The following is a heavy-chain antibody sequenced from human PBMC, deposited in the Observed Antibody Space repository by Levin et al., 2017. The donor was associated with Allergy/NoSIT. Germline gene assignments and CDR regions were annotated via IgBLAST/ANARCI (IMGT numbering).Heavy chain of an antibody. Sequence: KTSETLSLNCTVSGGSINDYYYSWIRQPAGKGLEWIGRVYTSGTTTYNSSLQSRVTMSMDTSKNQFSLRLNSVTAADTAVYYCARGGVWGFDYWSQGTLVTVSS. CDR3: ARGGVWGFDY. CDR1: GGSINDYY. CDR2: VYTSGTT. J-gene: IGHJ4*02. D-gene: IGHD3-16*01. V-gene: IGHV4-4*07.